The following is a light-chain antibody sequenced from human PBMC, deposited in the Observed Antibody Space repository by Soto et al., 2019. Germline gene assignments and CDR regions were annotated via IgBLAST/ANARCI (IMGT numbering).Light chain of an antibody. CDR2: AAS. Sequence: DIQMTQSPSTLSASVGDIVTITCRASHSINSWLALYQQKPGKAPNLLIYAASTLESGVPSRFSGSASGTEFTLTISSLQPDDFATYYCQQYNSYWTFGQGTKVDI. J-gene: IGKJ1*01. CDR1: HSINSW. CDR3: QQYNSYWT. V-gene: IGKV1-5*01.